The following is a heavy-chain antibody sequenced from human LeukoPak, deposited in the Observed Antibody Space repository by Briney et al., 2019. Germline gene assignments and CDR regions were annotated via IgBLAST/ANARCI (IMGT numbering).Heavy chain of an antibody. CDR1: GFTFNSYG. CDR3: ARDRKPCYDFWSGYYNTDYYYYMDV. J-gene: IGHJ6*03. V-gene: IGHV3-30*02. CDR2: IRYDGTNE. Sequence: GGSLRLSCAASGFTFNSYGMHWVRQAPGKGLEWVAFIRYDGTNEYYADSVKGRFTISRDNAKNSLYLQMNSLRAEDTAVYYCARDRKPCYDFWSGYYNTDYYYYMDVWGKGTTVTVSS. D-gene: IGHD3-3*01.